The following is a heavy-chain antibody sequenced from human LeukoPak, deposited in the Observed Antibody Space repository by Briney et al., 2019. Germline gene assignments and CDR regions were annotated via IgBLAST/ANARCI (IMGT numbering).Heavy chain of an antibody. V-gene: IGHV3-23*01. D-gene: IGHD3-22*01. J-gene: IGHJ1*01. Sequence: GGSLRLSCAASGFTFTSSAMSWVRQAPGKGLEWVSAVSGSGHSTDYADSVKGRFTVSRDNSKNTLYLQMNSLRAEDTAVYYCARVRDYYDSRGYYFEYFDHWGQGTLVTVSS. CDR2: VSGSGHST. CDR1: GFTFTSSA. CDR3: ARVRDYYDSRGYYFEYFDH.